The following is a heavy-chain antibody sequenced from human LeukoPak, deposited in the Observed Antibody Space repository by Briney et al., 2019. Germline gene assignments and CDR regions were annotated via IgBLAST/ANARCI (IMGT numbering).Heavy chain of an antibody. V-gene: IGHV4-59*01. CDR3: ARAPLRYCSSTSCYENDY. J-gene: IGHJ4*02. Sequence: PSETLSLTCTVSGGSISTYYWNWIRQPPGKGLEWIGYIYYSGSTNYNPSLKSRVTISVDTSKNQFSLKLSSVTAADTAVYYRARAPLRYCSSTSCYENDYWGQGTLVTVSS. CDR1: GGSISTYY. D-gene: IGHD2-2*01. CDR2: IYYSGST.